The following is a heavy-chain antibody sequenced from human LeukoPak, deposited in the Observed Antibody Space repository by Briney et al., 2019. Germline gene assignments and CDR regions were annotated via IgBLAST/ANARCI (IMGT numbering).Heavy chain of an antibody. V-gene: IGHV4-34*01. Sequence: SETLSLTCAVYGGSFSGYYWSWIRQPPGKGLEWIGEINHSGSTNYTPSLKSRVTISVDTSKNQFSLKLSSVTAVDTAVYYCARKASSGWYDYWFDPWGQGTLVTVSS. D-gene: IGHD6-19*01. CDR2: INHSGST. CDR1: GGSFSGYY. CDR3: ARKASSGWYDYWFDP. J-gene: IGHJ5*02.